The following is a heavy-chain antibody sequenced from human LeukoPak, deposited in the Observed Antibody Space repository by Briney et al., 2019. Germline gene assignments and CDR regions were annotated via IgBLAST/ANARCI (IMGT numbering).Heavy chain of an antibody. CDR3: ARVRWGGLYYFDY. CDR2: ISGSGGST. J-gene: IGHJ4*02. CDR1: GFTFSRYA. D-gene: IGHD3-16*01. V-gene: IGHV3-23*01. Sequence: GGSLRLSCAASGFTFSRYAMRWVRQAPGKGLEWVSAISGSGGSTYYADSVKGRFTLSRDNAKNTLYLLINSLRAEDAAVYYWARVRWGGLYYFDYWGQGTLVTVSS.